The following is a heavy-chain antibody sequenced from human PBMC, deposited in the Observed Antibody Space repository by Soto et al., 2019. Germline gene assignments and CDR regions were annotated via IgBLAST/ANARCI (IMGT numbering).Heavy chain of an antibody. V-gene: IGHV4-59*01. CDR1: GGSISSYY. CDR3: ARELSIMDNWFDP. D-gene: IGHD3-16*01. Sequence: PSLTCTVSGGSISSYYWSWIRQPPGKGLEWIGYIYYSGSTNYNPSLKRQVTISVDTSKNEFSLKLSSVTAADTSVYYGARELSIMDNWFDPWGQGTLVTVSS. J-gene: IGHJ5*02. CDR2: IYYSGST.